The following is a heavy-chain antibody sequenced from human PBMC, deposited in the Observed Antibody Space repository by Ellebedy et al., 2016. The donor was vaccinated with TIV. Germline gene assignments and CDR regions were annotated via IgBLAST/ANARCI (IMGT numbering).Heavy chain of an antibody. CDR2: ISGSTGPI. D-gene: IGHD3-16*01. CDR1: GLTFSSSW. Sequence: GGSLRLXCEASGLTFSSSWMTWVRQAPGKGLEWISYISGSTGPIHYADSVKGRFTISSDKARNLLYLEMNNLRADDTAVYYCASRLGIGPWGQGTLVTVSS. J-gene: IGHJ5*02. V-gene: IGHV3-48*01. CDR3: ASRLGIGP.